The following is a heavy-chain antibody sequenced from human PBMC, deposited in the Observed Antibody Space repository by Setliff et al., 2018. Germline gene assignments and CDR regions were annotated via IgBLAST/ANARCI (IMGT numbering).Heavy chain of an antibody. V-gene: IGHV3-30*06. CDR3: ARDSRARITIFGVVTNWFDP. Sequence: GGSLRLSCAASGFTFRTYGMHWVRQAPGKGLEWVAAIWYDESNKYYADSVKGRFTISRDNSKNTLYLRMNSLRAEDTAVYYCARDSRARITIFGVVTNWFDPWGQGTLVTVSS. CDR2: IWYDESNK. CDR1: GFTFRTYG. J-gene: IGHJ5*02. D-gene: IGHD3-3*01.